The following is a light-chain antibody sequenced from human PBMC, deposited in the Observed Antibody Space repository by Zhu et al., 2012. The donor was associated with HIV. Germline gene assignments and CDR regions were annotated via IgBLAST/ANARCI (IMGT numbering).Light chain of an antibody. J-gene: IGKJ5*01. Sequence: EIVMTQSPATLSVSPGERATLSCRASQGVSSNLAWYQQKPGQAPRLLIYGASTRATGIPARFSGSGSGTEFTLTISSMQSEDFAVYYCQQYNNWPPVTFGQGTRLEIK. V-gene: IGKV3-15*01. CDR1: QGVSSN. CDR3: QQYNNWPPVT. CDR2: GAS.